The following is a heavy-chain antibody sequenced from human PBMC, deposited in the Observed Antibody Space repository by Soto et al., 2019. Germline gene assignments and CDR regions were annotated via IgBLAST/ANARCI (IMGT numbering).Heavy chain of an antibody. V-gene: IGHV1-24*01. Sequence: ASVKVSCKVSGYTLTVLSMHWVRQAPGKGLEWMGGFDPEDGETIYAQKFQGRVTMTEDTSTDTAYMELSSLRSEDTAVYYCATAAVPRDYDFWSGYRLYGMDVWGQGTTVTVSS. CDR1: GYTLTVLS. J-gene: IGHJ6*02. D-gene: IGHD3-3*01. CDR3: ATAAVPRDYDFWSGYRLYGMDV. CDR2: FDPEDGET.